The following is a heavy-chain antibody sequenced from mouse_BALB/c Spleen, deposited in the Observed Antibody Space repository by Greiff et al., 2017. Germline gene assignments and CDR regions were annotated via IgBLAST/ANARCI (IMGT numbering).Heavy chain of an antibody. V-gene: IGHV1-54*01. Sequence: QVQLQQSGAELVRPGTSVKVSCKASGYAFTNYLIEWVKQRPGQGLEWIGVINPGSGGTNYNEKFKGKATLTADKSSSTAYMQLSSLTSDDSAVYFCARGGGSAWFAYWGQGTLVTVSA. CDR2: INPGSGGT. CDR1: GYAFTNYL. J-gene: IGHJ3*01. CDR3: ARGGGSAWFAY.